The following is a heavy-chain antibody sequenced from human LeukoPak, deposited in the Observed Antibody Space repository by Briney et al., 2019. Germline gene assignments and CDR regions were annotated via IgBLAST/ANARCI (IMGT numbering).Heavy chain of an antibody. CDR1: GGTFSSYA. D-gene: IGHD5-12*01. J-gene: IGHJ6*02. Sequence: ASVKVSCKASGGTFSSYAISWVRQDPGQGLEWMGGIIPNFGTANYAQKFQGIVTSTADESTSTAYMELNSLRAEDTARYYCGRVVAERAGRRDCYYNYGMDLWGQGTRVSVFS. V-gene: IGHV1-69*01. CDR2: IIPNFGTA. CDR3: GRVVAERAGRRDCYYNYGMDL.